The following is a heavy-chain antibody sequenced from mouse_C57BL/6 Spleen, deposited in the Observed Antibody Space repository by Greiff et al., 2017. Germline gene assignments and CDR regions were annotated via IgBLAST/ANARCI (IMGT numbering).Heavy chain of an antibody. J-gene: IGHJ1*03. CDR2: IAPSDSYT. D-gene: IGHD2-4*01. CDR3: ASRDYHWYFDV. CDR1: GYTFTSYW. V-gene: IGHV1-50*01. Sequence: VQLQQPGAELVKPGASVKLSCKASGYTFTSYWMQWVKQRPGQGLEWIGEIAPSDSYTNYNQKFKGKATLTVETSSSTAYMQLSSLTSEDSAVYYCASRDYHWYFDVWGTGTTVTVSS.